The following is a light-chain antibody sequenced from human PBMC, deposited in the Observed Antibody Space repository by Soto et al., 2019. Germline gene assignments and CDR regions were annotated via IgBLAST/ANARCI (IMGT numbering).Light chain of an antibody. CDR2: GAF. CDR1: QNINNW. Sequence: DVQMTQSPSTLSASVGDRVTITCRASQNINNWLAWYQQKPGKAPKLLIYGAFNLESGVPSRFSGSGSGTQFTLTINSLHPDDFATYYCHQYDSSSSSFGQGTKLEIK. J-gene: IGKJ2*01. CDR3: HQYDSSSSS. V-gene: IGKV1-5*01.